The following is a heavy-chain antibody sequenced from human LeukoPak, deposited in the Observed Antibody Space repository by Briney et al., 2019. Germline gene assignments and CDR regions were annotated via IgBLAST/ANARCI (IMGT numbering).Heavy chain of an antibody. J-gene: IGHJ1*01. CDR2: INHSGST. V-gene: IGHV4-34*01. D-gene: IGHD3-10*01. CDR3: ARGALLWFGELSEYFQH. Sequence: SETLSLTCAVSGGSFSGYYWSWIRQPPGKGLEWIGEINHSGSTNYNPSLKSRVTISVDTSKNQFSLKLSSVTAADTAVYYCARGALLWFGELSEYFQHWGQGTLVTVSS. CDR1: GGSFSGYY.